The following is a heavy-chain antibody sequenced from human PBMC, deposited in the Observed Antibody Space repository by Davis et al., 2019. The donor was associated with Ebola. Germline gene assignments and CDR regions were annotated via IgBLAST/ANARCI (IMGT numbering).Heavy chain of an antibody. J-gene: IGHJ5*02. CDR1: GGSISSYY. Sequence: MPSETLSLTCTVSGGSISSYYWSWIRQPPGKGLEWIGYIYYSGSTNYNPSLKSRVTISVDTSKNQFSLKLNSVTAADTAMYYCAREYSSGWGPFDPWGQGTLVTVSS. D-gene: IGHD6-19*01. V-gene: IGHV4-59*01. CDR3: AREYSSGWGPFDP. CDR2: IYYSGST.